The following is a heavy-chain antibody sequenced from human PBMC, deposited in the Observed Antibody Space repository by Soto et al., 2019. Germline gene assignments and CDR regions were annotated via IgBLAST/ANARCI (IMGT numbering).Heavy chain of an antibody. D-gene: IGHD6-6*01. CDR1: GGSISSYY. Sequence: SETLSLTCTVSGGSISSYYWSWIRQPPGKGLGWIGYIYYSGRTNYNPSLKSRVTISVDKSKNQFSLKLSSVTAADTAVYYCARSYSSSPRRFDYWAQGTLVTVSS. V-gene: IGHV4-59*01. CDR2: IYYSGRT. J-gene: IGHJ4*02. CDR3: ARSYSSSPRRFDY.